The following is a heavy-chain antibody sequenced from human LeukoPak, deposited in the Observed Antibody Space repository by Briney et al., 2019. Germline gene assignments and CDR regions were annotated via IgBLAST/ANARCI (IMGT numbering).Heavy chain of an antibody. CDR3: ATYDSWSGYNIAY. Sequence: GGSLRLSCVVSGFTLSSRWMMWVRQAPGEGLEWMTNVNRDGSEKNYVDSVKGRFTITRDNAENSLYLQMNSLKVEDSAIYYCATYDSWSGYNIAYWGQGTLVTVSS. D-gene: IGHD3-3*01. V-gene: IGHV3-7*03. CDR1: GFTLSSRW. CDR2: VNRDGSEK. J-gene: IGHJ4*02.